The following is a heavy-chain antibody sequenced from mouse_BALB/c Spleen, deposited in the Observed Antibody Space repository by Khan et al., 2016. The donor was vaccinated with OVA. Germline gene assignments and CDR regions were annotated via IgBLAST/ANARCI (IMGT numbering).Heavy chain of an antibody. CDR1: GYTFTDFT. Sequence: QVRLKESGAELVRPGVSVKISCKGSGYTFTDFTMHWVKQSHAKSLEWIGVISTYYGDATYNQKFKGKATMTVEKASSTAYMELARLTSEDSAICYGRSGGGGNRFAYWGQGTLVTVSA. J-gene: IGHJ3*01. V-gene: IGHV1S137*01. CDR2: ISTYYGDA. CDR3: RSGGGGNRFAY.